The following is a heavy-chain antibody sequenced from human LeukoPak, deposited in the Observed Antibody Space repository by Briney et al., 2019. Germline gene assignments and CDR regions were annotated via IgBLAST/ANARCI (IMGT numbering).Heavy chain of an antibody. J-gene: IGHJ4*02. V-gene: IGHV1-2*02. CDR2: ISPDSGGT. Sequence: ASVKVSCKASGYTFTSYYIHWVRQAPGQGLEWMGWISPDSGGTNYAQKFQGRVTMTRDTSISTAYMELRTLTSDDTAVYYCARIQGNGDYRDYWGQGTLVTVSS. CDR3: ARIQGNGDYRDY. D-gene: IGHD4-17*01. CDR1: GYTFTSYY.